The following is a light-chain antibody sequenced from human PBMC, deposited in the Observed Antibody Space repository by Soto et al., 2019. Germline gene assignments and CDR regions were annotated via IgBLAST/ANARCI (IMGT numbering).Light chain of an antibody. CDR3: ASWDDTLFGWV. CDR1: SSNIATNY. V-gene: IGLV1-47*02. Sequence: QSVLTQPPSVSGTPGQGVTISCSGGSSNIATNYVYWYQLLPGTAPNLVIFSNTIRPPRVPDRFSGSKSGASASLVISGLRSEDEADYFCASWDDTLFGWVFGGGTQPTVL. J-gene: IGLJ3*02. CDR2: SNT.